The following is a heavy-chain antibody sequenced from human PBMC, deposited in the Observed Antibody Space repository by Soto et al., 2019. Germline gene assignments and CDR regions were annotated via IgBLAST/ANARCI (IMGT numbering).Heavy chain of an antibody. CDR3: AREKYGDFHYFDY. V-gene: IGHV4-30-4*01. Sequence: LSLTCTVSGGSISSGDYYWSWIRQPPGKGLEWIGYIYYSGSTYYNPSLKSRVTISVDTSKNQFSLKLSSVTAADTAVYYCAREKYGDFHYFDYWGQGTLVTVSS. J-gene: IGHJ4*02. CDR1: GGSISSGDYY. D-gene: IGHD4-17*01. CDR2: IYYSGST.